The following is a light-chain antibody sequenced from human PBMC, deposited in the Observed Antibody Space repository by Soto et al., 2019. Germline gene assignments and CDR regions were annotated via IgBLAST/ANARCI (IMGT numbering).Light chain of an antibody. V-gene: IGKV3-11*01. J-gene: IGKJ5*01. CDR3: QQRSNWPPIT. CDR1: QSVSSY. CDR2: DAS. Sequence: EIVLTQSPATLSLSPGERATLSCRASQSVSSYLAWYQQKPGQAPRLLIYDASNRATGIPARFSGSGSGTDFTLTISCLEPEDFAVYYCQQRSNWPPITFGQGTRLEFK.